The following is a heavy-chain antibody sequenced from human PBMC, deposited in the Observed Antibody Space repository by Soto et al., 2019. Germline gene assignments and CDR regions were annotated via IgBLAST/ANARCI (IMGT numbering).Heavy chain of an antibody. CDR2: IDGVGTGT. V-gene: IGHV3-74*01. CDR3: TTVFVY. D-gene: IGHD2-15*01. CDR1: GFTFTNYW. J-gene: IGHJ1*01. Sequence: GVSLRLSCAASGFTFTNYWMHWVRQVPGKGLVWVSRIDGVGTGTSYSDSVSGRFTISRDNAENTLYLQMNSLRAADTGVYYCTTVFVYWGQGTSVKVSS.